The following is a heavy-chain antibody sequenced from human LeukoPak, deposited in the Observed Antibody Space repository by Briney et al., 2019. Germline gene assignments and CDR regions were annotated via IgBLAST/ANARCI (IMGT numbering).Heavy chain of an antibody. CDR2: ISSNGGST. V-gene: IGHV3-64*01. CDR3: ARAVFSGSLLYYFDY. J-gene: IGHJ4*02. Sequence: GGPLRLSCAASGFTFSSYAMHWVRQAPGKGLEYVSAISSNGGSTYYANSVKGRFTISRDNSKNTLYLQMGSLRAEDMAVYYCARAVFSGSLLYYFDYWGQGTLVTVSS. CDR1: GFTFSSYA. D-gene: IGHD1-26*01.